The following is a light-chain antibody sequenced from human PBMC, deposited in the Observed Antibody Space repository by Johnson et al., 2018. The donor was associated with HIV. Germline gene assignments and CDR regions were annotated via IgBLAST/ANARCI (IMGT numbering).Light chain of an antibody. J-gene: IGLJ1*01. CDR1: SSNIESHT. CDR2: KID. V-gene: IGLV1-44*01. CDR3: PSYDNALSGSKV. Sequence: QSVLTQPPSASGTPGQQVTISCSGSSSNIESHTVNWYQQLPGTAPKLLIYKIDQRPSGVPDRFSGSKSGTSASLAITGLQAEDEADYYCPSYDNALSGSKVFGSVTEVTVL.